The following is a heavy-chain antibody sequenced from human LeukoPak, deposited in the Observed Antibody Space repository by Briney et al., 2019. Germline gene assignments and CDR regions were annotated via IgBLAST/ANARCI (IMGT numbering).Heavy chain of an antibody. D-gene: IGHD4-17*01. J-gene: IGHJ4*02. Sequence: PGGSLRLSCAASGFIFSSYSMNWVRQAPGKGLEWVSAISGSGGSTYYADSVKGRFTISRDNSKNTLYLQMNSLRAEDTAVYYCAKDPVTVTTPYFDYWGQGTLVTVSS. CDR3: AKDPVTVTTPYFDY. V-gene: IGHV3-23*01. CDR2: ISGSGGST. CDR1: GFIFSSYS.